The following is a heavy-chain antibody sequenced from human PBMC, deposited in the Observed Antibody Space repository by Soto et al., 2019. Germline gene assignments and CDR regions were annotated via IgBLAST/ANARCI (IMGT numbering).Heavy chain of an antibody. V-gene: IGHV4-31*03. J-gene: IGHJ4*02. CDR2: IYYSGST. CDR1: GGSISSGGYY. CDR3: AIWTVAGTKGRVFDY. Sequence: PSETLSLTCTVSGGSISSGGYYWSWIRQHPGKGLEWIGYIYYSGSTYYNPSLKSRVTISVDTSKNQFSLKLSSVTAADTAVYYCAIWTVAGTKGRVFDYWGQGTLVTVSS. D-gene: IGHD6-19*01.